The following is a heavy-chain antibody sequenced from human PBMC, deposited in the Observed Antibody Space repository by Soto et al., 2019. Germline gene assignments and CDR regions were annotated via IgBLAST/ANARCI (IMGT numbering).Heavy chain of an antibody. J-gene: IGHJ6*02. CDR3: DRVYYGMDV. Sequence: PSETLSLTCTVSGGSISSCGYSWTWIRQSPGKGLEWIGYTYQSGSAYYNPSLKSRVTISVDRTKNQFYLNLTSVTAADTAVYYCDRVYYGMDVWGQGTTVTVSS. V-gene: IGHV4-30-2*06. CDR1: GGSISSCGYS. CDR2: TYQSGSA.